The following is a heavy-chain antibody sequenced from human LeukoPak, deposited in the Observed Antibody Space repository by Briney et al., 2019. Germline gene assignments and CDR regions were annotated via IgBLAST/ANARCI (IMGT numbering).Heavy chain of an antibody. CDR1: GFTFSSYV. D-gene: IGHD1-26*01. V-gene: IGHV3-30*04. CDR3: AKVVRGSYAGFDY. CDR2: ISYDGSNK. Sequence: GGSLRLSCAASGFTFSSYVMHWVRQAPGKGLEWVAIISYDGSNKYYADSVKGRFTISRDNSKNTLYLQMNSLRAEDTAVYYCAKVVRGSYAGFDYWGQGTLVTVSS. J-gene: IGHJ4*02.